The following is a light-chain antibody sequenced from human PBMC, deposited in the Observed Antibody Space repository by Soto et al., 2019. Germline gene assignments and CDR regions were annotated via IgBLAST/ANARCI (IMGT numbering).Light chain of an antibody. CDR1: SSNIGSNT. V-gene: IGLV1-44*01. CDR3: SSYTSSSTPPV. J-gene: IGLJ1*01. CDR2: STN. Sequence: QSVLAQPPSASGTPGQRVTISCSGSSSNIGSNTVNWYQQLPGTAPKLLIYSTNQRPSGVSNRFSGSKSGNTASLTISGLQAEDEADYYCSSYTSSSTPPVFGPGTKLPV.